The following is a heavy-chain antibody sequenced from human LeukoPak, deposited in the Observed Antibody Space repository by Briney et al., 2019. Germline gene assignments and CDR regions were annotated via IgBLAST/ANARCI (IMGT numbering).Heavy chain of an antibody. D-gene: IGHD3-3*01. CDR3: ARGAEYYAIWRGYAGYSDY. V-gene: IGHV4-38-2*02. CDR2: IYHRGST. Sequence: SETLSLTCTVSGYSISNGYYWGWIRQPPGKGLEWVGSIYHRGSTYYNPSLRNRVTIPLDRSKKKFSLKLTSVTAADTAVYFCARGAEYYAIWRGYAGYSDYWGQGISVTVSS. CDR1: GYSISNGYY. J-gene: IGHJ4*02.